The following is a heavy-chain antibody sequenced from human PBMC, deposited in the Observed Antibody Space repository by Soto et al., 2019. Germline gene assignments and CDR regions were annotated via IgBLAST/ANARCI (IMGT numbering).Heavy chain of an antibody. CDR1: GFTFGDYA. J-gene: IGHJ4*02. CDR3: TRAITFGQLVLFDY. CDR2: IRSKAYGGTT. Sequence: GGSLRLSCTASGFTFGDYAMSWFRQAPGKGLEWVGFIRSKAYGGTTEYAASVKGRFTISRDDSKSIAYLQMNSLKTEDTAVYYCTRAITFGQLVLFDYWGQGTLVTVSS. D-gene: IGHD6-13*01. V-gene: IGHV3-49*03.